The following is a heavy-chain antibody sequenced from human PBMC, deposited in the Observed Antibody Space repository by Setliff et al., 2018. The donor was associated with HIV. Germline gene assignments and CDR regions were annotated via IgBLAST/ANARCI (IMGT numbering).Heavy chain of an antibody. CDR3: ASSQGYDFWSGPTGYYMDV. CDR2: ISYSGST. J-gene: IGHJ6*03. D-gene: IGHD3-3*01. Sequence: PSETLSLTCTVSGSSINNYYWGWIRQPPGKGLEWIGSISYSGSTYYDPSLKSRVTISVDTSKNQFSLKLRSVTAADTAVYYCASSQGYDFWSGPTGYYMDVWGKGTTVTVSS. CDR1: GSSINNYY. V-gene: IGHV4-39*07.